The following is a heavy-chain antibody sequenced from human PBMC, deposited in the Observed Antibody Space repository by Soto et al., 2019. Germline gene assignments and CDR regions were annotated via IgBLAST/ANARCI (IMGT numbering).Heavy chain of an antibody. CDR2: IYSSGST. CDR3: ARHNRGERWVGATGPSGAFDI. D-gene: IGHD1-26*01. Sequence: PSETLSLTCTVSGGSITNSYWSWIRQSPARGLEWIGYIYSSGSTNYNPSLESRVTISVDTSKNQFSLKLSSVTAADTAVYYCARHNRGERWVGATGPSGAFDIWGQGTMVTVSS. V-gene: IGHV4-59*08. CDR1: GGSITNSY. J-gene: IGHJ3*02.